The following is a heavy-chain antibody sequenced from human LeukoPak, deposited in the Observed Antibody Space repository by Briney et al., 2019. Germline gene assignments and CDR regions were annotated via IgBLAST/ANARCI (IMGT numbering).Heavy chain of an antibody. D-gene: IGHD3-3*01. J-gene: IGHJ4*02. Sequence: SETLSLTCTVSGGSISSYYWSWIRQPPGKGLEWIGYIYYSGSTNYNPSLKSRVTISVDTSKNQFSLKLSSVTAADTAVYYCARSYDFWSGYNVWGQGTLVTVSS. CDR2: IYYSGST. V-gene: IGHV4-59*01. CDR3: ARSYDFWSGYNV. CDR1: GGSISSYY.